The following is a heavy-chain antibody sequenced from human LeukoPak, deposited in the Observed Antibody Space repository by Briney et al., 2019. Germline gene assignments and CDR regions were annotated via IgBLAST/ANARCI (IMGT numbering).Heavy chain of an antibody. D-gene: IGHD3-3*01. CDR2: IRGDSTET. CDR3: ARGHFGVVLDY. CDR1: GFTFSSYS. V-gene: IGHV3-21*01. Sequence: PGGSLRLSCEGSGFTFSSYSMIWVRQAPGKGLEWVSSIRGDSTETRHADSLMGPFTISRDNAKKSLYLPMNSLRAEDTAVYYGARGHFGVVLDYWGQGTLVTVSS. J-gene: IGHJ4*02.